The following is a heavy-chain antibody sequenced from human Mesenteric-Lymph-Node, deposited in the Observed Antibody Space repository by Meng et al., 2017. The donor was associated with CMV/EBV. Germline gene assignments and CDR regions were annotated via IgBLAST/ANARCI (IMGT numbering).Heavy chain of an antibody. Sequence: QGQLAQVGEGLLKPSETLSVTCAGDGGTFSGYDWNWIRQSPEKGLEWIGEINHSGSTTYNPSFTSRIIISVDTSTNQISLNMSSVTAADTAVYYCARGSSYDILTGYIDYWGQGALVTVSS. CDR2: INHSGST. CDR1: GGTFSGYD. D-gene: IGHD3-9*01. V-gene: IGHV4-34*02. J-gene: IGHJ4*02. CDR3: ARGSSYDILTGYIDY.